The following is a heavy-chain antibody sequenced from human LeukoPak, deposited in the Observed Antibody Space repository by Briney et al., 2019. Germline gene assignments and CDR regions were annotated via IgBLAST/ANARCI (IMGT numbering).Heavy chain of an antibody. CDR1: EFSFSNYA. CDR3: AKSSSWFFEY. CDR2: ISGSGDRT. Sequence: GGSLRLSCVASEFSFSNYAMSWVRQAPGKGLEWVSAISGSGDRTFYADSVRGRFTISRDSSKNTLDLQMDSLRAEDTAVYYCAKSSSWFFEYWGQGTLVTVSS. J-gene: IGHJ4*02. D-gene: IGHD6-13*01. V-gene: IGHV3-23*01.